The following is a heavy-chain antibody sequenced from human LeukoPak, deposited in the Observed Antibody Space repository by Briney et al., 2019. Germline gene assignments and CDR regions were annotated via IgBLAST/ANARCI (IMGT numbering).Heavy chain of an antibody. Sequence: PSETLSLTCAVSGGSITSDYWSWIRQPPGKRLEWLGFISHSGSSNYYPSLKSRVTMSVDTSKTQFSLRPSSVTAADTAIYYCARVRGAVDALGWFDPWGQGTLVTVSS. CDR3: ARVRGAVDALGWFDP. CDR1: GGSITSDY. CDR2: ISHSGSS. J-gene: IGHJ5*02. D-gene: IGHD1-26*01. V-gene: IGHV4-59*01.